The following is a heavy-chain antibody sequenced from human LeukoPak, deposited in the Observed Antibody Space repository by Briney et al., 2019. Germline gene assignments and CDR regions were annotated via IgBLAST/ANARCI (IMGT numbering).Heavy chain of an antibody. V-gene: IGHV3-23*01. CDR2: ISGSGGST. CDR1: GFTFSSYA. D-gene: IGHD4-23*01. Sequence: GGSLRLSCAASGFTFSSYAMSWVRQAPGKGLEWVSAISGSGGSTYYADSVKGRFTISRDNSKNTLYLQMNSLRAEDTAAYYCAKASGNMVATLRYWGQGTLVTVSS. CDR3: AKASGNMVATLRY. J-gene: IGHJ4*02.